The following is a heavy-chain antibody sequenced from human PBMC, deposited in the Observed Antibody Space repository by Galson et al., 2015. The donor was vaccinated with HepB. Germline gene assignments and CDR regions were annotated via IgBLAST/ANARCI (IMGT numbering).Heavy chain of an antibody. CDR1: GFTFSSYG. CDR3: ARDSGGSGSQVGP. D-gene: IGHD3-10*01. V-gene: IGHV3-33*08. Sequence: SLRLSCAASGFTFSSYGMHWVRQAPGKGLEWVAVIWYDGSNKYYADSVKGRFTISRDNSKNTLYLQMNSLRAEDTAVYYCARDSGGSGSQVGPWGQGTLVTVSS. J-gene: IGHJ5*02. CDR2: IWYDGSNK.